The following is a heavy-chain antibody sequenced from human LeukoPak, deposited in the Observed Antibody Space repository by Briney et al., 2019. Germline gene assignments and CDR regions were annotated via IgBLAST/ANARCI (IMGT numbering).Heavy chain of an antibody. CDR1: GFTFSNYW. Sequence: GGSLRLSCAASGFTFSNYWMTWVRQAPGKGLEWVANIKQDGSEKYYVDSVKGRFTISRDNAKNSLYLQMSSLRAEDTAVYYCARELGDGYNFGDYWGQGTLVTVSS. D-gene: IGHD5-24*01. CDR3: ARELGDGYNFGDY. V-gene: IGHV3-7*01. CDR2: IKQDGSEK. J-gene: IGHJ4*02.